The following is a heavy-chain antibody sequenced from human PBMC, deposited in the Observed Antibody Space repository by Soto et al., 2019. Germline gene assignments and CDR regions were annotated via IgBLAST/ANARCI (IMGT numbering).Heavy chain of an antibody. V-gene: IGHV4-4*07. CDR3: ARTTIIVRWLSGGMDV. CDR1: GGSISSYY. D-gene: IGHD3-22*01. Sequence: QVQLQESGPGLVKPSETLSLTCTVSGGSISSYYWSWIRQPAGKGLEWIGHIYTSGSTNYNPSLKSRVTMSVDTSKNQFSLKLSSVTAADTAVYYCARTTIIVRWLSGGMDVWGQGTTVTVSS. J-gene: IGHJ6*02. CDR2: IYTSGST.